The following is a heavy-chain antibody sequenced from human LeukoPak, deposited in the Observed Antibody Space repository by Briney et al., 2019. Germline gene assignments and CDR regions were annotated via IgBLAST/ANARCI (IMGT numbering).Heavy chain of an antibody. CDR2: INHSGST. V-gene: IGHV4-34*01. Sequence: PSETLSLTCAVSGGPFSDHHWSWIRQPPGKGLEWIGEINHSGSTTYNPSLKSRVTISADTSKNQFSLILNSVTAADTAVCYCAKNNWFDPWGQGTLVSVSS. J-gene: IGHJ5*02. CDR3: AKNNWFDP. CDR1: GGPFSDHH.